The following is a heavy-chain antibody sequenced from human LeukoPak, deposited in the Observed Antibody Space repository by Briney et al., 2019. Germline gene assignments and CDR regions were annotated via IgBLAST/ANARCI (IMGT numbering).Heavy chain of an antibody. J-gene: IGHJ4*02. V-gene: IGHV4-4*07. D-gene: IGHD3-22*01. CDR2: LYVSGST. Sequence: SETLSLTCTVSGGSISPYYWNWIRQPAGKGLEWIGRLYVSGSTNYNPSLKSRVTISVDTSKNQFSLKLSSVTAADTAVYYCARLALDYYDSSGHKYYFDYWGQGTLVTVSS. CDR3: ARLALDYYDSSGHKYYFDY. CDR1: GGSISPYY.